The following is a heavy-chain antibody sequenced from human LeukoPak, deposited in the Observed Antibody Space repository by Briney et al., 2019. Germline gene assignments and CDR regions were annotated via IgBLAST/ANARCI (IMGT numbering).Heavy chain of an antibody. CDR1: GYTFTSYA. J-gene: IGHJ4*02. CDR3: AREGANTTTIFGFDY. CDR2: INTNTGNP. V-gene: IGHV7-4-1*02. D-gene: IGHD3-3*01. Sequence: GASVKVSCKASGYTFTSYAMNWVRQAPGQGLEWMGWINTNTGNPTYAQGYTGRFVFSLDTSVSTAYLQISSLKAEDTAVYYCAREGANTTTIFGFDYWGQGTLVTVSS.